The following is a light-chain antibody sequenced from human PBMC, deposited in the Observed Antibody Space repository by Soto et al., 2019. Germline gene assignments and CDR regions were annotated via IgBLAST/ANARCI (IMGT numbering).Light chain of an antibody. V-gene: IGKV3-11*01. Sequence: EIVLRQYPGTLSLSPGEGATLSCRASQSVSSYLAWYQQKPGQAPRLLIYDASNRATGIPARFSGSGSGTDFTLTISSLEPEDFAVYYCQQRSNWPLTFGQGTRLEIK. CDR2: DAS. J-gene: IGKJ5*01. CDR1: QSVSSY. CDR3: QQRSNWPLT.